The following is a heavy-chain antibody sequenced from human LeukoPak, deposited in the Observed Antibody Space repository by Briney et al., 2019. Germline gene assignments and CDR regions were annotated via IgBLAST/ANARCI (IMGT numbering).Heavy chain of an antibody. CDR1: GGSISSYY. CDR3: ARADPRYFDWLSWFDP. D-gene: IGHD3-9*01. V-gene: IGHV4-59*01. Sequence: SETLSLTCTVSGGSISSYYWSWLRQPPGKGLEWIGYIYYSGSTNYNLSLKSRVTISVDTSKNQFSLKLSSVTAADTAVYYCARADPRYFDWLSWFDPWGQGTLVTVSS. CDR2: IYYSGST. J-gene: IGHJ5*02.